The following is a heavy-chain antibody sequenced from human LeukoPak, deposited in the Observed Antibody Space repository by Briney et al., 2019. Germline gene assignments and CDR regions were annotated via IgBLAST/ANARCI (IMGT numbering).Heavy chain of an antibody. J-gene: IGHJ6*02. V-gene: IGHV4-39*07. D-gene: IGHD3-10*01. CDR3: AREGGILWFGDYYYYGMDV. CDR2: IYYSGST. CDR1: GGSISSSSYY. Sequence: SETLSLTCTVSGGSISSSSYYWGWIRQPPGKGLEWIGSIYYSGSTNYNPSLKSRVTMSVDTSKNQFSLKLSSVTAADTAVYYCAREGGILWFGDYYYYGMDVWGQGTTVTVSS.